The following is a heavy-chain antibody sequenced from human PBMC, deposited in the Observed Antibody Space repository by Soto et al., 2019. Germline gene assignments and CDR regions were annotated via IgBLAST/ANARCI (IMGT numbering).Heavy chain of an antibody. V-gene: IGHV4-31*03. D-gene: IGHD2-2*01. Sequence: PSETLSLTCIVSGGPISSGGYFWSWIRQHPGKGLEWIGYISYSGSTYYNPSLKSRLTISVDTSKNQFSLQLRSVTAADTALYHCARYLNTAGWFDPWGQGTLVTVSS. CDR3: ARYLNTAGWFDP. CDR2: ISYSGST. J-gene: IGHJ5*02. CDR1: GGPISSGGYF.